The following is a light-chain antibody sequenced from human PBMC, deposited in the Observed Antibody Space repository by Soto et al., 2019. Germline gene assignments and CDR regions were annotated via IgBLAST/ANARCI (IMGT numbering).Light chain of an antibody. V-gene: IGKV1-33*01. J-gene: IGKJ2*02. CDR1: QDITNY. CDR2: DAS. CDR3: QQFDSVPCT. Sequence: IQMTQSPSSLSASVGDRVTITCQASQDITNYLIWYQQKPGKAPKVLIYDASSLGTGVSSRFSGSGSGTPFTVTISSLQPEDIATYYCQQFDSVPCTFGQGTKLEIK.